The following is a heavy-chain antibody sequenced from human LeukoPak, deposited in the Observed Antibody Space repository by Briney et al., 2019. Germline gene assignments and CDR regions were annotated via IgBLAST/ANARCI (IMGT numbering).Heavy chain of an antibody. D-gene: IGHD6-13*01. J-gene: IGHJ6*02. CDR3: ARDSSSWTDGMDV. Sequence: ASVSVSCMASGYTFTIYAMHWVRQAPGQRLEWMGWINAGNGNTKYSQKFQGRVTITRDTSASTTYMELSSLRSEDTAVYYCARDSSSWTDGMDVWGQGTTVTVSS. V-gene: IGHV1-3*01. CDR2: INAGNGNT. CDR1: GYTFTIYA.